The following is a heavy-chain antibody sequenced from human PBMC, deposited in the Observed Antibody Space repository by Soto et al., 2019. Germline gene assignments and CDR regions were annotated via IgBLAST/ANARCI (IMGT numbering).Heavy chain of an antibody. D-gene: IGHD3-22*01. V-gene: IGHV3-23*01. CDR2: ISGIGGST. Sequence: PGGSLRLSCETSGFLFSNYAMSWVRQAPGKGLEWVSGISGIGGSTYYADSVKGRFTISRDNSKNTLYLQMNSVRAEDTAVYSCAKGLSGDYYYYDSRGFLFDNWGQGTLVTVSS. CDR3: AKGLSGDYYYYDSRGFLFDN. CDR1: GFLFSNYA. J-gene: IGHJ4*02.